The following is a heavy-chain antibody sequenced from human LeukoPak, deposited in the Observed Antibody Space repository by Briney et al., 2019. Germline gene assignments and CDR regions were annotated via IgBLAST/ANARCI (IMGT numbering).Heavy chain of an antibody. CDR1: GFTFSSYG. CDR2: ISYDGSNK. D-gene: IGHD6-19*01. CDR3: AKKAVAGSFDF. J-gene: IGHJ4*02. V-gene: IGHV3-30*18. Sequence: GGSLRLSCAASGFTFSSYGMHWVRQAPGKGLEWVAVISYDGSNKYYADSVKGRFTISRDNSKNTPYLQMNSLRAEDTAVYYCAKKAVAGSFDFWGQGTLVTVSS.